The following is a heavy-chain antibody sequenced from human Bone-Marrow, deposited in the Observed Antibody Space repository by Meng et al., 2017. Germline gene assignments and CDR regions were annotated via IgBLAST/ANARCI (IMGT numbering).Heavy chain of an antibody. Sequence: SETLSLTSTVAGGSISSYYWSWIRQPPGKGLEWIGYIYYSGSTNYNPSLKSRVTISVDASKNQFSLRLSSVTAADTAVYYCARGHRDPYYFDYWGQGTLVTVSS. V-gene: IGHV4-59*01. D-gene: IGHD3-10*01. J-gene: IGHJ4*02. CDR3: ARGHRDPYYFDY. CDR2: IYYSGST. CDR1: GGSISSYY.